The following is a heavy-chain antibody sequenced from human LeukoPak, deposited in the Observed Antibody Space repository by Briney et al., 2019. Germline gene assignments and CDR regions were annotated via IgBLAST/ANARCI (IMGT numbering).Heavy chain of an antibody. CDR3: ARHAPYSGSYYPDY. CDR1: GYSFTSYW. Sequence: GESLKISCKGSGYSFTSYWIGWVRQMPGKGLEWMGIIYPGDSETRYSPFFQGQVTISADKSISTAYLQWSSQKASDTAMYYCARHAPYSGSYYPDYWGQGTLVTVSS. V-gene: IGHV5-51*01. D-gene: IGHD1-26*01. CDR2: IYPGDSET. J-gene: IGHJ4*02.